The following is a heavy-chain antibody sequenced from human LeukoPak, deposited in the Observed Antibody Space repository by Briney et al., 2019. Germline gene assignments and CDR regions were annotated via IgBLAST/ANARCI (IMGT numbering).Heavy chain of an antibody. CDR3: AKLPPRCYGEKNWFDP. CDR1: GFTFSSYA. V-gene: IGHV3-30*04. D-gene: IGHD4-17*01. CDR2: ISSVGSNK. Sequence: AGSLRLSCAASGFTFSSYAMDWVRQAPGKGLEWVAVISSVGSNKYYADSVKGPLTISRDNSKNTLYLQMNSHRAEHPSVYYCAKLPPRCYGEKNWFDPWGQGTLVTVSS. J-gene: IGHJ5*02.